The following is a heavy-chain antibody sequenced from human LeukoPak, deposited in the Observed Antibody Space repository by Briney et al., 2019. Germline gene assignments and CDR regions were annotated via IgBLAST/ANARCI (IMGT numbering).Heavy chain of an antibody. CDR1: GFTFSSYA. CDR3: AKGRKRTTVTTFDY. V-gene: IGHV3-23*01. CDR2: ISGSGGST. J-gene: IGHJ4*02. D-gene: IGHD4-17*01. Sequence: GGSLRLSCAASGFTFSSYAMSWVRQAPGKGLEWVSAISGSGGSTYYADPVKGRFTISRDNSKNTLYLQMNSLRAEDTAVYYCAKGRKRTTVTTFDYWGQGTLVTVSS.